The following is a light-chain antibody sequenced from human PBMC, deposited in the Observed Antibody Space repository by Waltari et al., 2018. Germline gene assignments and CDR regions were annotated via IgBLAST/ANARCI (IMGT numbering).Light chain of an antibody. V-gene: IGKV3-15*01. CDR1: QSVSSN. J-gene: IGKJ1*01. CDR2: GAS. CDR3: QQYNNWRTWT. Sequence: EIVMTQSPATLPASPGESAPLSCRANQSVSSNLAWYQQTPGQAPRLRIYGASTRATGIPARFSGSGSGTEFTLTISSLQSEDFAVYYCQQYNNWRTWTFGQGTKVEIK.